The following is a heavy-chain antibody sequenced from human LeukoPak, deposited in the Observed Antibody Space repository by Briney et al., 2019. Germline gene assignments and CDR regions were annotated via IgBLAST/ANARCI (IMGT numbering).Heavy chain of an antibody. CDR2: IYTSGST. Sequence: SETLSLTCTVCGGSISSYYWSWVRQPAGKGLEWIGRIYTSGSTNYNTSRKRRVTMSVDKYKNQFSLKLSSVTAADTAAYYCARGKYQLLGYCGQGTLVTVSS. CDR3: ARGKYQLLGY. CDR1: GGSISSYY. J-gene: IGHJ4*02. V-gene: IGHV4-4*07. D-gene: IGHD2-2*01.